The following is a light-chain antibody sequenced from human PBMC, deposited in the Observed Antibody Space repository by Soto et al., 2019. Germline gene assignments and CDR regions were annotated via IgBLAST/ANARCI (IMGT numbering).Light chain of an antibody. V-gene: IGKV3-20*01. CDR1: QSVSNNY. Sequence: ESVLTQSPGTMSLSPLERAILSCRASQSVSNNYLAWYQQKPGQAPRLLIYGASNRATGIPDRFSGSGSGTDFTLTISRLEPEDFAVYYCQQYGRSGTFGQGTKVDIK. J-gene: IGKJ1*01. CDR3: QQYGRSGT. CDR2: GAS.